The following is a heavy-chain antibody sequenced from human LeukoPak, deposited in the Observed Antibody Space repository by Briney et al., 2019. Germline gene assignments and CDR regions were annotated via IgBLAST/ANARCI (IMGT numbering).Heavy chain of an antibody. J-gene: IGHJ5*02. CDR1: GYTFTDYY. CDR3: ANLRGYLFDP. Sequence: ASVKVSCKVSGYTFTDYYMHWVQQAPGKGLEWMGLVDPEDGETIYAEKFQGRVTITADTSTDTAYTELSSLRSEDTAVYYCANLRGYLFDPWGQGTLVTVFS. D-gene: IGHD1-1*01. CDR2: VDPEDGET. V-gene: IGHV1-69-2*01.